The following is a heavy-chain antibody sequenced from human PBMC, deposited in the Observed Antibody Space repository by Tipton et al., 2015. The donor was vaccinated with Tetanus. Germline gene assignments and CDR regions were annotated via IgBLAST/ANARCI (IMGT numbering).Heavy chain of an antibody. V-gene: IGHV4-61*01. CDR1: GGSVSSGSYY. D-gene: IGHD3-3*01. CDR3: ARIHDFWSGYFDF. CDR2: ILYGGST. J-gene: IGHJ4*02. Sequence: LRLSRTVFGGSVSSGSYYWAWIRQPPGKGLEYIGYILYGGSTHYNPSLKSRVTVSADPSENQFSLTLSSVTAADTAVYYCARIHDFWSGYFDFWGQGTLVTVTS.